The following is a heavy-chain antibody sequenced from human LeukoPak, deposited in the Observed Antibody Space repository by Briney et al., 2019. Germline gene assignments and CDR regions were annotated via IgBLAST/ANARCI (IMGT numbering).Heavy chain of an antibody. CDR1: GYTFSSHD. CDR3: ARVPVPAPRRGLYFDY. V-gene: IGHV1-8*01. J-gene: IGHJ4*02. Sequence: ASVKVSCKASGYTFSSHDIYWVRQAPGQGLEWMGWMNLNSGDTYYAQNFQGRFSITSDTSKNTTYMDLASLAPEDTAVYYCARVPVPAPRRGLYFDYWGQGTLITVSS. D-gene: IGHD2-2*01. CDR2: MNLNSGDT.